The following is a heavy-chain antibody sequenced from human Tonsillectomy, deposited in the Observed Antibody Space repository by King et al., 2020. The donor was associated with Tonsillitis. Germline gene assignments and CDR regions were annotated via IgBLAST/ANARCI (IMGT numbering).Heavy chain of an antibody. J-gene: IGHJ6*02. CDR2: INTNTGNP. V-gene: IGHV7-4-1*02. CDR1: GNTFTSYG. D-gene: IGHD6-13*01. CDR3: ARALDRIAAAGRFWYGMDV. Sequence: VQLVQSGSELKKPGASVKVSCKASGNTFTSYGMNWVRQAPGQGLEWMGWINTNTGNPTYAQGFTGRFVFSLDTSVSTAYLQISSLKAEDTAVYYCARALDRIAAAGRFWYGMDVWGQGTTVTVSS.